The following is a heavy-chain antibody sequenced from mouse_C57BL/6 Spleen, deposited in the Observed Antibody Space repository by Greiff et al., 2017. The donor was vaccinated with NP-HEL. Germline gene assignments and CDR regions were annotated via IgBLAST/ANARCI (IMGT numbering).Heavy chain of an antibody. J-gene: IGHJ3*01. CDR3: AREGVYYGNYGFAY. CDR2: INPGSGGT. D-gene: IGHD2-1*01. V-gene: IGHV1-54*01. Sequence: QVQLKESGAELVRPGTSVKVSCKASGYAFTNYLIEWVKQRPGQGLEWIGVINPGSGGTNYNEKFKGKATLTADKSSSTAYMQLSSLTSEDSAVYFCAREGVYYGNYGFAYWGQGTLVTVSA. CDR1: GYAFTNYL.